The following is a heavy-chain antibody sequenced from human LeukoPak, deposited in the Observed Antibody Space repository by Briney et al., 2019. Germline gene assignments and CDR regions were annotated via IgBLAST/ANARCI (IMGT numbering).Heavy chain of an antibody. CDR2: ISGSGGST. CDR3: AKGASYGDYENADAFDY. CDR1: GFTFSSYA. D-gene: IGHD4-17*01. J-gene: IGHJ4*02. V-gene: IGHV3-23*01. Sequence: PGGSLRLSCAASGFTFSSYAMSWVRQAPGKGLEWVSAISGSGGSTYYADSVKGRFTISRDNSKNTLYLQMNSLRAEDTAVYYCAKGASYGDYENADAFDYWGQGTLVTVSS.